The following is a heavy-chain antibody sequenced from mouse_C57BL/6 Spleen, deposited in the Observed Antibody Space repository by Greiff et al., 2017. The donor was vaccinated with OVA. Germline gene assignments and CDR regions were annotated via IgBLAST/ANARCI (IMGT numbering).Heavy chain of an antibody. J-gene: IGHJ4*01. V-gene: IGHV1-69*01. CDR1: GYTFTSYW. CDR2: IDPSDSYT. CDR3: AFYYGSRGAMDY. D-gene: IGHD1-1*01. Sequence: VQLQQPGAELVMPGASVKLSCKASGYTFTSYWMHWVKQRPGQGLEWIGEIDPSDSYTNYNQKFKGKSTLTVDKSSSTAYMQLSSLTSEDSAGYYCAFYYGSRGAMDYWGQGTSVTVSS.